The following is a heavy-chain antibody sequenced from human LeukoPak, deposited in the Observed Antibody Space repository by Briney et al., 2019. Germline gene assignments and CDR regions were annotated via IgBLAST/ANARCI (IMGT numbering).Heavy chain of an antibody. V-gene: IGHV4-59*01. Sequence: PGGSLRLSCAASGFTFSSYAMSWVRQPPGKGLEWIGYIYYSGSTNYNPSLKSRVTISVDTSKNQFSLKLSSVTAADTAVYYCARVDGDYGDNWFDPWGQGTLVTVSS. CDR2: IYYSGST. CDR3: ARVDGDYGDNWFDP. D-gene: IGHD4-17*01. J-gene: IGHJ5*02. CDR1: GFTFSSYA.